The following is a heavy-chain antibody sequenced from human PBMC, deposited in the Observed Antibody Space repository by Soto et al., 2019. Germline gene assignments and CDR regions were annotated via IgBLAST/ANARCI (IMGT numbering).Heavy chain of an antibody. J-gene: IGHJ4*02. V-gene: IGHV4-4*07. Sequence: ASETLSLTCTVSGGSISSYYWSWIRQPAGKGLEWIGRIYTSGSTNYNPSLKSRVTMSVDTSKNQFSLKLSSVTAADTAVYYCARERRPYDILTGYSATFDYWGQGTLVTVSS. CDR2: IYTSGST. D-gene: IGHD3-9*01. CDR3: ARERRPYDILTGYSATFDY. CDR1: GGSISSYY.